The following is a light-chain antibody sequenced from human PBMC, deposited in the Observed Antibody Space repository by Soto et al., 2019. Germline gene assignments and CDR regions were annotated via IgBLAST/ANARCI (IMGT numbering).Light chain of an antibody. CDR2: ATS. V-gene: IGKV3-20*01. Sequence: EIVLTQSPGTLSLSPGETATLSCRASQTIGSTYLAWYQQKPGQAPRLLIFATSSRATGIPDRFSGGGSGTDSTLSISRLEPEDFAVYYCQQYASSPLLTFGGGTKVDIK. CDR3: QQYASSPLLT. J-gene: IGKJ4*01. CDR1: QTIGSTY.